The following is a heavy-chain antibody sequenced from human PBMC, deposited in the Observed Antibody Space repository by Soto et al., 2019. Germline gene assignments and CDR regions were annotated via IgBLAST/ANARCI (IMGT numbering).Heavy chain of an antibody. CDR1: GFSLSTSAEG. V-gene: IGHV2-5*02. J-gene: IGHJ6*02. CDR2: IYLDDDE. Sequence: QITLKESGPTLVKPTQTLTLTCTFSGFSLSTSAEGVAWIRQPPGKALEWLALIYLDDDERYSSFLKSRLTIAKDTSKNQVVLTMTNMDPVDTATYFCAHKGGRGAAMDVWGQGTTVTVSS. D-gene: IGHD2-15*01. CDR3: AHKGGRGAAMDV.